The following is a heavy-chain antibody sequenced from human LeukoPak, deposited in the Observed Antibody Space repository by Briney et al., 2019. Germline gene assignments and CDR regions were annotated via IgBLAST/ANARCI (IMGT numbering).Heavy chain of an antibody. D-gene: IGHD3-3*01. CDR3: VRERMNVLRFLEWSTFDY. V-gene: IGHV3-23*01. CDR1: GFTVSSNY. CDR2: ITDSGDST. J-gene: IGHJ4*02. Sequence: GSLRLSCAASGFTVSSNYMSWVRQAPGKGLEWVAGITDSGDSTSFSDSVKGRFTISRHNSKNTLYLQMSSLRVEDTAIYYCVRERMNVLRFLEWSTFDYWGQGTLAIVSS.